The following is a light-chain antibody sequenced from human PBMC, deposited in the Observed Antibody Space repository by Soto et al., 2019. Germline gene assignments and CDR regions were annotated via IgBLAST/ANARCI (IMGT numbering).Light chain of an antibody. CDR1: STDVGRYNY. J-gene: IGLJ1*01. Sequence: QSALTQPASVSGSPGQSITISCTGTSTDVGRYNYVSWYQQHPGKAPKLMIYDVSSRPSGVSNRFSGSKSGNTASLTISGLQAEDEADYYCSSYLGSSTLSGVFGTGTKVTVL. V-gene: IGLV2-14*01. CDR2: DVS. CDR3: SSYLGSSTLSGV.